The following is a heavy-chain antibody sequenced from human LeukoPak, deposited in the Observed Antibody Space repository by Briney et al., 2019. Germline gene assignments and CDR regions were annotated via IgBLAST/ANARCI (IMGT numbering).Heavy chain of an antibody. CDR3: ARHDDHIVPAALFDY. J-gene: IGHJ4*02. Sequence: SETLSLTCTVSGGSISSSSYYWGWIRQPPGKGLEWIGSIYYSGSTYYNPSLKSRVTISVDTSKNQFSLKLSSVTAADTAVYYCARHDDHIVPAALFDYWGQGTLVTVSS. V-gene: IGHV4-39*01. D-gene: IGHD2-2*01. CDR1: GGSISSSSYY. CDR2: IYYSGST.